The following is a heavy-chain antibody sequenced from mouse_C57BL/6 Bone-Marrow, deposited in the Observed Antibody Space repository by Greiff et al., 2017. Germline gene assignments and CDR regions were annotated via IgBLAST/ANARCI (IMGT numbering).Heavy chain of an antibody. Sequence: QVQLQQSGAELVKPGASVKMSCKASGYTFTSYWITWVKQRPGQGLEWIGDIYPGSGSTNYNEKFKSKATLTVDTSSSTAYMQLSSLTSEDSAVYYGARGKTTGLRGMDYWGQGTSVTVSS. CDR3: ARGKTTGLRGMDY. D-gene: IGHD1-1*01. V-gene: IGHV1-55*01. J-gene: IGHJ4*01. CDR1: GYTFTSYW. CDR2: IYPGSGST.